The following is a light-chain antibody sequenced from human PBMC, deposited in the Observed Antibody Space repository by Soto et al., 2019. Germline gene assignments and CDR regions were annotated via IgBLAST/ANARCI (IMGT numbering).Light chain of an antibody. CDR1: QSVSSY. Sequence: EIVLTQSPATLSLSPGERATLSCMASQSVSSYLAWYQQKPGQAPRLLIYDASNRASGIPARFSGSGSGTDFTLTISSLEPEDFAVYYCHQRSNWPPTFGQGTRLEIK. CDR2: DAS. CDR3: HQRSNWPPT. J-gene: IGKJ5*01. V-gene: IGKV3-11*01.